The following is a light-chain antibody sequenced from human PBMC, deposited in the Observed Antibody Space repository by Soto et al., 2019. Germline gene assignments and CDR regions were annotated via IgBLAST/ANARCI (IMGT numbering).Light chain of an antibody. CDR3: QKRSDWRWK. Sequence: LTQFPATLSVSPLGRNILPCRANQTVNNYLAWYQQKPGQAPRLLIYDTSKRAPGVPARFIGSGSGTGFTLTIDIVEPEDYAIYYCQKRSDWRWKFGQGTKVDIK. V-gene: IGKV3-11*01. J-gene: IGKJ1*01. CDR1: QTVNNY. CDR2: DTS.